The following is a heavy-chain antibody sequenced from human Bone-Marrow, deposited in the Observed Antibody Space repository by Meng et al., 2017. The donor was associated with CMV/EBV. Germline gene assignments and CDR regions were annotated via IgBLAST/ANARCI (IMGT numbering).Heavy chain of an antibody. CDR1: GFTFSSYA. D-gene: IGHD3-22*01. CDR3: ARDFGPYYYDSSGYLPD. J-gene: IGHJ3*01. V-gene: IGHV3-23*01. CDR2: ISGSGGST. Sequence: GESLKISCAASGFTFSSYAMSWVRQAPGKGLEWVSAISGSGGSTYYADSVKGRFTISRDNAKNSLYLQINSLRAEDTAVYYCARDFGPYYYDSSGYLPDWGQGTMVTVSS.